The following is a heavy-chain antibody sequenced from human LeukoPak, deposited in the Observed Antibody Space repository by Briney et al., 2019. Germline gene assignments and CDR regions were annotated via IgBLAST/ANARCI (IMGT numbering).Heavy chain of an antibody. CDR1: GFTCDNYW. Sequence: GGSLRLSCVASGFTCDNYWVHWVRQAPGKGLVWVSRISRDGRTTNYADSVKGRFTISRDNAKNTLYLQMNILKAEDTAIYYCARGPPYAGGYYVGDYWGQGILVTVSS. D-gene: IGHD1-26*01. J-gene: IGHJ4*02. V-gene: IGHV3-74*01. CDR3: ARGPPYAGGYYVGDY. CDR2: ISRDGRTT.